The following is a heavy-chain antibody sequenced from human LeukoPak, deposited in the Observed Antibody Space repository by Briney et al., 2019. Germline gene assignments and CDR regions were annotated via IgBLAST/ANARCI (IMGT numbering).Heavy chain of an antibody. J-gene: IGHJ4*02. CDR1: EFAFSTYN. V-gene: IGHV3-21*01. D-gene: IGHD5-18*01. Sequence: GGSLRLSCAASEFAFSTYNMNWVRQAPGKGLEWVSSISSSSSYIYYADSVKGRFTISRDNAKNSLYLQMNSLRAEDTAVYYCASLGRRGYSYGLGYWGQGTLVTVSS. CDR3: ASLGRRGYSYGLGY. CDR2: ISSSSSYI.